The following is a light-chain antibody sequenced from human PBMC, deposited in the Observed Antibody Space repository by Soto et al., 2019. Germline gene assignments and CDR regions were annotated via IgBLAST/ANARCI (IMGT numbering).Light chain of an antibody. CDR2: GNS. J-gene: IGLJ2*01. V-gene: IGLV1-40*01. Sequence: QSVLTQPPSVSGAPGQRVTISCTGSSSNNGAGYDVHWYQQLPGTAPKLLIYGNSNRPSGVPDRFSGSKSGTSASLAITGLQAEDEADYYCQSYDSSLSGSGVFGGGTQLTVL. CDR1: SSNNGAGYD. CDR3: QSYDSSLSGSGV.